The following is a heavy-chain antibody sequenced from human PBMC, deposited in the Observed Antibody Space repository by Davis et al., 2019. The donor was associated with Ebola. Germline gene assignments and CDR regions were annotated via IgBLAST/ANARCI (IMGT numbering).Heavy chain of an antibody. CDR3: ARGECSSTSCYYYYGMDV. CDR2: ISYDGSNK. V-gene: IGHV3-30*03. D-gene: IGHD2-2*01. J-gene: IGHJ6*04. CDR1: GFTFSNYW. Sequence: GGSLRLSCAASGFTFSNYWMSWVRQAPGKGLEWVAVISYDGSNKYYADSVKGRFTISRDNSKNTLYLQMNSLRAEDTAVYYCARGECSSTSCYYYYGMDVWGKGTTVTVSS.